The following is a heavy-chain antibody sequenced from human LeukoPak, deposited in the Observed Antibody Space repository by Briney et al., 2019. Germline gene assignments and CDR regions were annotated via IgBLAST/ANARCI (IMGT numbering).Heavy chain of an antibody. CDR3: ASGSGSYRTPYYYMDV. CDR1: GFTVSSNY. D-gene: IGHD3-10*01. Sequence: GGSLRLSCAASGFTVSSNYMSWVRQAPGKGLEWVSVIYSGGSTYYADSVKGRFTISRDNSKNTLYLQMNSLRAGDTAVYYCASGSGSYRTPYYYMDVWGTGTTVTVSS. CDR2: IYSGGST. V-gene: IGHV3-53*01. J-gene: IGHJ6*03.